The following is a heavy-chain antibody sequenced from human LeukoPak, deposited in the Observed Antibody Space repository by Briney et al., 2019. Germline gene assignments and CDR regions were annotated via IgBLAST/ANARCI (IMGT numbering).Heavy chain of an antibody. V-gene: IGHV4-39*07. J-gene: IGHJ4*02. Sequence: PSETLSLTCTVSGGSISSSSYYWGWMRQPPGKGLEWIGSIYYSGSTYYNPSLKSRVTISVDTSKNQFSLKLSSVTAADTAVYYRATDTMVRGVIMVYWGQGTLVTVSS. CDR1: GGSISSSSYY. CDR3: ATDTMVRGVIMVY. CDR2: IYYSGST. D-gene: IGHD3-10*01.